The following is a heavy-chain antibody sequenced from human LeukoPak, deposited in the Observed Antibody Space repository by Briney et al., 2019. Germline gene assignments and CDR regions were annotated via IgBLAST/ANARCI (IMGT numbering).Heavy chain of an antibody. V-gene: IGHV4-38-2*02. CDR2: IHHSGST. J-gene: IGHJ4*02. CDR3: ARVWFGELPPLYYFDY. Sequence: SETLSLTCTVSGYSISSGYYWGWIRQPPGKGLEWIGSIHHSGSTYYNPSLKSRVTISVDTSKNQFSLKLTSVTAADTAVYYCARVWFGELPPLYYFDYWGQGTLVTVSS. D-gene: IGHD3-10*01. CDR1: GYSISSGYY.